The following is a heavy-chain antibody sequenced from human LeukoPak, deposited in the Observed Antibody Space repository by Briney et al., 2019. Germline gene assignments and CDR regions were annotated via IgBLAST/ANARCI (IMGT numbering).Heavy chain of an antibody. V-gene: IGHV3-23*01. CDR3: TKTRHDISILDS. Sequence: PGRSLRLSCAASGFTFRSHAMSWVRRAPGRGLEWVSAIRGDGATMFYADSVKGRITVSRDNSKDTLYLQLNSLRAEDTAVYYCTKTRHDISILDSWGQGTLVTVSS. CDR2: IRGDGATM. CDR1: GFTFRSHA. J-gene: IGHJ4*02. D-gene: IGHD3-3*02.